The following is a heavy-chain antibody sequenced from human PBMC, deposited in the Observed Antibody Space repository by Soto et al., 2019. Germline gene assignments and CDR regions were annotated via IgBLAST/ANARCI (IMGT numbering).Heavy chain of an antibody. J-gene: IGHJ1*01. D-gene: IGHD6-19*01. CDR2: IKSKTDGGTT. CDR1: VFTFSNAW. V-gene: IGHV3-15*01. Sequence: GGSLRLSCAASVFTFSNAWMSWVRQSPGQGLEWAGRIKSKTDGGTTDYAAPVKARFTISRDDSKNTLYLQMNSLKTEDTAVYYCTTDSLAEQWLVPEYFQHWGQGTLVTVSS. CDR3: TTDSLAEQWLVPEYFQH.